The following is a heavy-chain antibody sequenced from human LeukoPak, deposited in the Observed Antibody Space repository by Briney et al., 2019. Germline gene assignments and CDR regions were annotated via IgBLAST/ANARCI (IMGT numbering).Heavy chain of an antibody. V-gene: IGHV4-34*01. D-gene: IGHD3-22*01. CDR1: GGSFSGYY. CDR3: ARDPPYDSSGYHD. J-gene: IGHJ4*02. CDR2: INHSGST. Sequence: SETLSLTCAVYGGSFSGYYWIWIRQPPGKGLEWIREINHSGSTNYNPSLKSRVTISVDTSKNQFSLKLSSVTAADTAVYYCARDPPYDSSGYHDWGQGTLVTVSS.